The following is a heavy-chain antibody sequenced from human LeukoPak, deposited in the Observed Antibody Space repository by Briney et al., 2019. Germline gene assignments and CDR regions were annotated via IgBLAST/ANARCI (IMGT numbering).Heavy chain of an antibody. Sequence: GASVKVSCKASGNSFTDYYMHWVRQAPGQGLEWMGWINLNSGDIKSAQKFQGRVTMTRDTSITTVYMEVSWLTSDDTAIYYCARADRLHGGPYLIGPWGQGTLVTVSS. CDR2: INLNSGDI. J-gene: IGHJ5*02. D-gene: IGHD2-21*01. V-gene: IGHV1-2*02. CDR1: GNSFTDYY. CDR3: ARADRLHGGPYLIGP.